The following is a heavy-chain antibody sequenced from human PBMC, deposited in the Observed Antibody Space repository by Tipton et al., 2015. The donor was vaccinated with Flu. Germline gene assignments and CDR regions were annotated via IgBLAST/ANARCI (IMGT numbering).Heavy chain of an antibody. CDR1: GFTFSSSW. CDR2: IKQDGSER. J-gene: IGHJ4*02. V-gene: IGHV3-7*01. Sequence: SLRLSCAASGFTFSSSWMNWVRQAPGKGLEWVANIKQDGSERYYVDSVKGRFTISRDNAKNSLFLQMNSLRAEDTAVYYCTRRLVEDWGQGTQVTVSS. CDR3: TRRLVED.